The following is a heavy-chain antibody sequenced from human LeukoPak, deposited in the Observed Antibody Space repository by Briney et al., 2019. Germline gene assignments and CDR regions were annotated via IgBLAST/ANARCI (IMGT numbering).Heavy chain of an antibody. CDR3: ARIHRYCSGGACYVLDN. J-gene: IGHJ4*02. D-gene: IGHD2-15*01. CDR1: GGSVSGYY. V-gene: IGHV4-59*02. Sequence: PSETLSLTCVVSGGSVSGYYWGWIRQPPGRGLQWIGYVYYSGSTNYNPSFKSRITISVDTSRNQFSLQLSSVTAADTAVYYCARIHRYCSGGACYVLDNWGQGTLVAVSS. CDR2: VYYSGST.